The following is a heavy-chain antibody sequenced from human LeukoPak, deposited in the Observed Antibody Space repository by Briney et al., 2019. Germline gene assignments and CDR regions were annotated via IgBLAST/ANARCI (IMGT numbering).Heavy chain of an antibody. D-gene: IGHD4-17*01. J-gene: IGHJ4*02. CDR3: ARSPVTTFLFVDY. CDR1: GFTFSSYA. Sequence: PGGSLRLSCAASGFTFSSYAMNWVRQAPGKGLEWVSSIGSSSSYIYYTDSVKGRFTISRDNAKNSLYLQMNSLRAEDTAVYYCARSPVTTFLFVDYWGQGTLVTVSS. CDR2: IGSSSSYI. V-gene: IGHV3-21*01.